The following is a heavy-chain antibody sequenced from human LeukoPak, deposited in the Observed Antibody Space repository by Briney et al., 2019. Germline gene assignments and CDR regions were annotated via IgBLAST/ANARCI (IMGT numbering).Heavy chain of an antibody. J-gene: IGHJ4*02. CDR3: AREGTVTPYNFDY. CDR2: MKQGGTEK. D-gene: IGHD4-17*01. V-gene: IGHV3-7*01. Sequence: GGSLRLSCAASGFTFSSYWMSWVRQAPGRGLEWVANMKQGGTEKYYVDSVKGRFTISRDNAKNSVYLQMNYLRAEDTAVYYCAREGTVTPYNFDYWGQGTLVTVSS. CDR1: GFTFSSYW.